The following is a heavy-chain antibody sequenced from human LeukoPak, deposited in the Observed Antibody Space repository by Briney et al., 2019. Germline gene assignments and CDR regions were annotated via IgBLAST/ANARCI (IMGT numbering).Heavy chain of an antibody. J-gene: IGHJ6*02. V-gene: IGHV1-2*02. CDR2: INPNSGGT. CDR1: GYTFTGYY. D-gene: IGHD3-9*01. CDR3: ARGSGYFDWLSLYYYYGMDV. Sequence: ASLNVSCKASGYTFTGYYMHWVRQAPGQGLEWMGWINPNSGGTNYAQKFQGRVTMTRARSISTAYMELSRLRSDDTAVYYCARGSGYFDWLSLYYYYGMDVWGQGTTVTVSS.